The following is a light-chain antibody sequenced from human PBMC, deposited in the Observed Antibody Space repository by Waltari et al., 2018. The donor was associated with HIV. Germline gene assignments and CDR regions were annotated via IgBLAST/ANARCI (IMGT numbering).Light chain of an antibody. CDR3: SSYTPSTTYYV. CDR1: ALPKQN. J-gene: IGLJ1*01. V-gene: IGLV3-25*03. CDR2: KDS. Sequence: SYELTQPPSVSVSPGQTARITCSGDALPKQNAYWYQQKPGQAPVLVIFKDSERPSGIPERFSGSKSGNTASLTISGLQAEDEADYFCSSYTPSTTYYVFGTGTRITVL.